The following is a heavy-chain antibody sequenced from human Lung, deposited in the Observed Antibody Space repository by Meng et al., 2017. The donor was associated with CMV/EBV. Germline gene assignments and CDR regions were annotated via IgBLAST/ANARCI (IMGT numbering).Heavy chain of an antibody. CDR2: IYHSGST. D-gene: IGHD6-13*01. CDR1: GGSISSSNW. V-gene: IGHV4-4*02. Sequence: AGSLRLSCAVSGGSISSSNWWSWVRQPPGKGLEWIGEIYHSGSTNYNPSLKSRVTISVDKSKNQFSLKLSSVTAADTAVYYCARDGAAGPANYYYYYGMDVWGQGXTVTVSS. J-gene: IGHJ6*02. CDR3: ARDGAAGPANYYYYYGMDV.